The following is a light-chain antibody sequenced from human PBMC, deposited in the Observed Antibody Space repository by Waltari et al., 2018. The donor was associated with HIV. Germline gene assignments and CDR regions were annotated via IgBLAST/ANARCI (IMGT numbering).Light chain of an antibody. Sequence: SYELTQPPSVSVSPGQTARITCSGDALPNQYAYWYQQKPGQAPVLVIYKDSGRPSGIPERFSGSSSGTTVTLTISGVQAEDEADYFCQSADSSGTYLYVFGTGTKVTVL. V-gene: IGLV3-25*03. CDR2: KDS. CDR3: QSADSSGTYLYV. J-gene: IGLJ1*01. CDR1: ALPNQY.